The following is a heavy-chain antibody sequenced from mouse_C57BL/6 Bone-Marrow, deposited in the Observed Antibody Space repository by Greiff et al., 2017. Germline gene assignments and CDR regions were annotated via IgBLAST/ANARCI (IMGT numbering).Heavy chain of an antibody. J-gene: IGHJ4*01. CDR3: ARSYYGSSDAMDY. CDR1: GYTFTSYW. Sequence: QVQLQQPGAELVKPGASVKMSCKASGYTFTSYWITWVKQRPGQGPEWIGDLYPGSGSTNYNEKFKSKATMTVDTSSSTAYMELSSMTSEDSAVYYCARSYYGSSDAMDYWGQGTSVTVSS. CDR2: LYPGSGST. D-gene: IGHD1-1*01. V-gene: IGHV1-55*01.